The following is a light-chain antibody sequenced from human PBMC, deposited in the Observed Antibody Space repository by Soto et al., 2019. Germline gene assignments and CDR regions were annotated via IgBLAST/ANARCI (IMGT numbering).Light chain of an antibody. CDR1: QGISSY. V-gene: IGKV1-8*01. J-gene: IGKJ3*01. CDR3: QQYYSYPQT. CDR2: AAS. Sequence: AIRMTQSPSSFSASTGDRVTITCRASQGISSYLAWYQQKPGKAPKLLIYAASTLQSGVPSRFSGSGSGTDFTLTINCLQSEDFATYYCQQYYSYPQTFGPGTKVDIK.